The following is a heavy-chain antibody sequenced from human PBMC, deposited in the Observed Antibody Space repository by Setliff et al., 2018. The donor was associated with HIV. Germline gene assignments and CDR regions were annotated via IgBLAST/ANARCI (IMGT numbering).Heavy chain of an antibody. CDR2: INTHSGYT. V-gene: IGHV1-18*01. CDR1: GYTFNNYG. CDR3: GRSETRDSRGLYY. Sequence: GASVKVSCKASGYTFNNYGISWVRQAPGQGLEWMGWINTHSGYTNYAQKFQGRVTMTTHTSTNTAYMELRSLRSDDTAVYYCGRSETRDSRGLYYWGQGTLVTVSS. J-gene: IGHJ4*02. D-gene: IGHD3-22*01.